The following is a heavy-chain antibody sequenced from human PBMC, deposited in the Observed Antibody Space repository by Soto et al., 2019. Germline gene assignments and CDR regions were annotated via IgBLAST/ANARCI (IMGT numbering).Heavy chain of an antibody. V-gene: IGHV1-8*01. CDR2: MNPNSGNT. D-gene: IGHD4-17*01. CDR1: GYTFTSYD. Sequence: QVQLVQSGAEVKKPGASVKVSCKASGYTFTSYDINWVRQATGQGLEYLGWMNPNSGNTGYVQKFQGRVTMTRNTSISTAYMELSSLRSEDTAVYYCARAVEYGDYSRGFDHWCQGTLGSVSS. CDR3: ARAVEYGDYSRGFDH. J-gene: IGHJ5*02.